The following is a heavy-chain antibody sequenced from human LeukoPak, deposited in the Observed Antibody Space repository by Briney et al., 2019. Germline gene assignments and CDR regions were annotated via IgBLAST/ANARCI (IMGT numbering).Heavy chain of an antibody. CDR3: AKTISSGWYWYYYYYYGMDV. CDR2: IKQDGSEK. Sequence: PGGSLRLSCAASGLTFSSYWMSWVRQAPGKGLEWVANIKQDGSEKYYVDSVKGRFTISRDNAKNSLYLQMNSLRAEDTAVYYCAKTISSGWYWYYYYYYGMDVWGQGTTVTVSS. J-gene: IGHJ6*02. D-gene: IGHD6-19*01. V-gene: IGHV3-7*03. CDR1: GLTFSSYW.